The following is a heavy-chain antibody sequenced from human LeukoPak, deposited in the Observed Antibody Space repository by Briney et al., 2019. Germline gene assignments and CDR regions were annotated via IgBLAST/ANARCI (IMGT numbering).Heavy chain of an antibody. V-gene: IGHV1-3*01. CDR3: ASPFAEWGSGSYYGY. J-gene: IGHJ4*02. CDR1: GYTFTSYA. Sequence: ASVKVSCKASGYTFTSYAMHWVRQAPGQRLEWMGWINAGNGNTKYSQKFQGRVTITRDTSASTAYMELSSLRSEDTAEYYCASPFAEWGSGSYYGYWGQGTLVTVSS. CDR2: INAGNGNT. D-gene: IGHD3-10*01.